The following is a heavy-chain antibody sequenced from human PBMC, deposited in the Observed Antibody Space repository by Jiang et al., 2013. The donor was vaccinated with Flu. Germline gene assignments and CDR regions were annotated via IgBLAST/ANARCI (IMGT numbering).Heavy chain of an antibody. Sequence: QLVESGPGLVKPSETLSLTCTVSGGSISSYYWSWIRQPPGKGLEWIGYIYYSGSTNYNPSLKSRVTISVDTSKNQFSLKLSSVTAADTAVYYCARDGRLGELSLGAFDIWGQGTMVTVSS. J-gene: IGHJ3*02. CDR1: GGSISSYY. V-gene: IGHV4-59*01. CDR2: IYYSGST. D-gene: IGHD3-16*02. CDR3: ARDGRLGELSLGAFDI.